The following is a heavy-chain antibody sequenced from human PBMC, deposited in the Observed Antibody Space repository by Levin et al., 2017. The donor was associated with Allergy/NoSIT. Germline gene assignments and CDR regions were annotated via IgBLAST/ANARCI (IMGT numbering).Heavy chain of an antibody. CDR2: INTNTGNP. V-gene: IGHV7-4-1*02. CDR1: GYTFTTYA. CDR3: ARERGHCSSTSCYDFDY. D-gene: IGHD2-2*01. J-gene: IGHJ4*02. Sequence: PGGSLRLSCKASGYTFTTYAVNWVRQVPGQGLEWMGYINTNTGNPTYAQGFTGRFVFSLDTSLSAAYLQISSLKPEDTAVYYCARERGHCSSTSCYDFDYWGQGTLVTVSS.